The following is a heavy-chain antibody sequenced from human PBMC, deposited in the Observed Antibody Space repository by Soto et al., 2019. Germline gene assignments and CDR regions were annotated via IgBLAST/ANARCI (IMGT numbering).Heavy chain of an antibody. V-gene: IGHV1-69*01. CDR3: AITLAARLHYYFFDY. Sequence: QVQLVQSGAEVIKPGSSVKVSCKASGGTFNTYGISWVRQAPGQGLEWMGGIVPFFGLSNNAQKFQGRVTISGDESTNTAYMELSSLRSDDTAVYYCAITLAARLHYYFFDYWGQGTLVTVSS. CDR1: GGTFNTYG. J-gene: IGHJ4*02. D-gene: IGHD6-6*01. CDR2: IVPFFGLS.